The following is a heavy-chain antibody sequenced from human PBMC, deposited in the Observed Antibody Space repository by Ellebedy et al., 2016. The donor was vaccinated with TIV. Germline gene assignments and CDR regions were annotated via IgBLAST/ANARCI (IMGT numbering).Heavy chain of an antibody. D-gene: IGHD4-23*01. V-gene: IGHV4-39*01. CDR2: VYFTGTT. CDR1: GGSISSRPRY. CDR3: ATARWDPLYYGVDV. J-gene: IGHJ6*02. Sequence: MPSETLSLTCTVSGGSISSRPRYWGCFRQTPAKGLKWIGTVYFTGTTHYNPSLSSRITISANTSNNQFSLKLTSVTATATAVYYCATARWDPLYYGVDVWGRGTTVTVSS.